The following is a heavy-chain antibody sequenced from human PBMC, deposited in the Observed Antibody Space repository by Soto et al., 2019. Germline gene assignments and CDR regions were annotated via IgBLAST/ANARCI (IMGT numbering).Heavy chain of an antibody. CDR1: GFTFNDYS. D-gene: IGHD3-10*01. CDR3: VRAGHVFDVHYYGMDL. Sequence: GGSLRLSCEASGFTFNDYSMDWVRQAPEKGLEWVSSISSSGTYIYYADSVKGRFAISRDNANNVMYLQMDTLRAEDTAVYYCVRAGHVFDVHYYGMDLWGQGTTVTVSS. CDR2: ISSSGTYI. V-gene: IGHV3-21*01. J-gene: IGHJ6*02.